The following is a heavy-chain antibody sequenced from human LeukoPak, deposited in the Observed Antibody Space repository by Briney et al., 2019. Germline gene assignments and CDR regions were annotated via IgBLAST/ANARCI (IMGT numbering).Heavy chain of an antibody. CDR3: ARNRAFGTFDAFDM. D-gene: IGHD3-10*01. CDR2: IYSGGNT. V-gene: IGHV3-66*02. J-gene: IGHJ3*02. Sequence: PGGSLRLSCAASGFTVSSNYMSWVRQAPGKGLEWVSVIYSGGNTYYADFVRGRLTVSRDDSLNTVYLQMDSLGHDDTAVYYCARNRAFGTFDAFDMWGQGTMVTVSS. CDR1: GFTVSSNY.